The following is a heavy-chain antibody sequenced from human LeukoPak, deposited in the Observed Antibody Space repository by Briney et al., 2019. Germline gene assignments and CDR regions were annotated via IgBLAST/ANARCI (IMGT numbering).Heavy chain of an antibody. CDR3: SIANYFDY. CDR2: IYYRGSA. Sequence: SETLSLTCSVSGGSISGYYWSWFRQPPGKGLEWIGSIYYRGSANYIPSLKSRVTISIDMSKNQFSLKLRSVTAADSALYFCSIANYFDYWGQGILVIVSS. V-gene: IGHV4-59*01. CDR1: GGSISGYY. J-gene: IGHJ4*02.